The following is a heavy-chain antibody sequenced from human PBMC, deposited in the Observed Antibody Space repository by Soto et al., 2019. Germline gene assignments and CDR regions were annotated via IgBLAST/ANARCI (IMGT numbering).Heavy chain of an antibody. D-gene: IGHD3-3*01. CDR3: AIDGEPEAAFCGGHLAGGSFDL. J-gene: IGHJ5*02. V-gene: IGHV1-69*12. CDR2: IVPMFGTA. Sequence: QVQLVQSGAEVKKPGSSVNVSCKTSGVPFVNSAVAWVRQAPGQGLEWMGGIVPMFGTANYAQKFQGRLTITAEDSTSTSYMEVRSLRADDTAVYYCAIDGEPEAAFCGGHLAGGSFDLWGQGTLVTVSS. CDR1: GVPFVNSA.